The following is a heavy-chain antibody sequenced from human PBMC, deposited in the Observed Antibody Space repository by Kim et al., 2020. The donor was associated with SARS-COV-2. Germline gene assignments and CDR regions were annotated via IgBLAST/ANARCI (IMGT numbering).Heavy chain of an antibody. Sequence: GGSLRLSCEASGFIFSNYWMSWVRQDPGKGLEWVANIKQDGSEKYYVDSVKGRFTISRDNTKNSLDLQMNSLRVEDTAVYYCARSGVQSWPRHWFDPWGQGTQVTVSS. CDR1: GFIFSNYW. CDR3: ARSGVQSWPRHWFDP. D-gene: IGHD1-1*01. CDR2: IKQDGSEK. V-gene: IGHV3-7*01. J-gene: IGHJ5*02.